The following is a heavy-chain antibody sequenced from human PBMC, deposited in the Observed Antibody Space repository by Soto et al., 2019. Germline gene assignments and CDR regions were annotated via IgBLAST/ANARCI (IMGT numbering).Heavy chain of an antibody. J-gene: IGHJ3*01. CDR2: IHSDGSST. CDR1: GFTFSYYW. CDR3: ARGDRGAFDL. V-gene: IGHV3-74*01. D-gene: IGHD3-16*01. Sequence: EVQLVESGGGLVQPGESLRLSCAASGFTFSYYWMHWVRQAPGKGLVWVSRIHSDGSSTTYADSVKGRFTISRDNARKTVDQQMNSLRVEETAVSYCARGDRGAFDLWGQGTVVNVSS.